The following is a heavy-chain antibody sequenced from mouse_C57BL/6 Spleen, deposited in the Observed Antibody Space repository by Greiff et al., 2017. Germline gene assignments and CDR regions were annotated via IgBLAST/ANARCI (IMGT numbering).Heavy chain of an antibody. D-gene: IGHD1-1*01. J-gene: IGHJ2*01. CDR1: GYAFSSSW. CDR3: ARGTTVVSPFDY. V-gene: IGHV1-82*01. CDR2: IYPGDGDT. Sequence: VKLMESGPELVKPGASVKISCKASGYAFSSSWMNWVKQRPGKGLEWIGRIYPGDGDTNYNGKFKGKATLTADKSSSTAYMQLSSLTSEDSAVYVCARGTTVVSPFDYWGQGTTLTVSS.